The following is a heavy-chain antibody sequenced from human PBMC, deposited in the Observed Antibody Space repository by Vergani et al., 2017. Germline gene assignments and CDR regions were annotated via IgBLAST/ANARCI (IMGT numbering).Heavy chain of an antibody. J-gene: IGHJ6*03. CDR1: GGSISSYY. D-gene: IGHD3-10*01. Sequence: QVQLQESGPGLVKPSETLSLTCTVSGGSISSYYWSWIRPPPGKGLERIGYIYYRGSTNYNPSLKSRVTISVDTSKNQFSLKLSSVTAADTAVYYGARGLLWFGELDYYYMDVWGQGTTVTVSS. CDR3: ARGLLWFGELDYYYMDV. CDR2: IYYRGST. V-gene: IGHV4-59*01.